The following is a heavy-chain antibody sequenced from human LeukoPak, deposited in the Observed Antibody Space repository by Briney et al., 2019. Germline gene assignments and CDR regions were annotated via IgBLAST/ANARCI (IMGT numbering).Heavy chain of an antibody. V-gene: IGHV1-2*02. J-gene: IGHJ3*02. CDR1: GYTFTGYY. CDR3: ARARELPDAFDI. CDR2: INPNSGGT. D-gene: IGHD1-26*01. Sequence: ASVKVSCKASGYTFTGYYMHWVRQAPGQGLEWMGWINPNSGGTNYAQKFQGRVTMTRDTSISTVYMELSRLRSDDTAVYYCARARELPDAFDIWGQGTMVTVSS.